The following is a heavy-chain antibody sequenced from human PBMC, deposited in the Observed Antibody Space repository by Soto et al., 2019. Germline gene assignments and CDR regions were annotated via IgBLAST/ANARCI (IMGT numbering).Heavy chain of an antibody. CDR1: GFTFSSYW. D-gene: IGHD6-13*01. J-gene: IGHJ6*02. V-gene: IGHV3-74*01. Sequence: GGSLRLSCAASGFTFSSYWMHWVRQAPGKGLVWVSRINSDGSSTSYADSVKGRFTISRDNAKNTLYLQMNSLRAEDTAVYYCASRSSSWYEYGMDVWGQGTTVTVSS. CDR2: INSDGSST. CDR3: ASRSSSWYEYGMDV.